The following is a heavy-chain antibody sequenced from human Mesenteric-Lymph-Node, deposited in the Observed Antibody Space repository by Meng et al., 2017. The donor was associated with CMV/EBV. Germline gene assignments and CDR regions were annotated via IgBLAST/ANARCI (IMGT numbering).Heavy chain of an antibody. CDR2: INAGNANT. D-gene: IGHD3-22*01. CDR1: GYTCTSYS. V-gene: IGHV1-3*01. CDR3: ATMGYDYDSSGDF. Sequence: NGYGYTCTSYSMHWVRHAPGQRLEWMGWINAGNANTEHSQKCKVTVTITRDTCASTVYMELSRLGAKDTSEYYCATMGYDYDSSGDFWGQGTLVTVSS. J-gene: IGHJ4*02.